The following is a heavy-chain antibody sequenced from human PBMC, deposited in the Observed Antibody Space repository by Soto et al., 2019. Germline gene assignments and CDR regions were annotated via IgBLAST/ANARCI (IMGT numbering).Heavy chain of an antibody. J-gene: IGHJ4*02. CDR2: ISGSGGST. CDR3: AKDKAQEGQYDYVWGSYRGIDY. D-gene: IGHD3-16*02. V-gene: IGHV3-23*01. Sequence: GGSLRLSCAASGFTFSSYAMSWVRQAPGKGLEWVSAISGSGGSTYYADSVKGRFTISRDNSKNTLYLQMNSLRAEDTAVYYCAKDKAQEGQYDYVWGSYRGIDYWGQGTLVTVSS. CDR1: GFTFSSYA.